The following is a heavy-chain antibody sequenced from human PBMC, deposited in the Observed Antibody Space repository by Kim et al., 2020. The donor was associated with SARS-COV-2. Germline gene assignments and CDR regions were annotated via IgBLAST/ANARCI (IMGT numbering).Heavy chain of an antibody. Sequence: YAQKFQGRVTMTRDTSISTAYMELSRLRSDDTAVYYCARVNRAFSSGYYYWGQGTLVTVSS. CDR3: ARVNRAFSSGYYY. D-gene: IGHD6-19*01. V-gene: IGHV1-2*02. J-gene: IGHJ4*02.